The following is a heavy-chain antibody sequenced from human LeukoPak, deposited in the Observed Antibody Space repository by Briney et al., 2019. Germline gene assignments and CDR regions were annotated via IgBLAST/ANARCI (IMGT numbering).Heavy chain of an antibody. CDR3: AGTPIVVVPAASNWFDP. CDR1: GFTFSSYS. J-gene: IGHJ5*02. Sequence: GGSLRLSCAASGFTFSSYSMNWVRQAPGKGLEWVSSISSSSSYIYYADSVKGRFTISRDNAKNSLYLQMNSLRAEDTAVYYCAGTPIVVVPAASNWFDPWGQGTLVTVSS. D-gene: IGHD2-2*01. V-gene: IGHV3-21*01. CDR2: ISSSSSYI.